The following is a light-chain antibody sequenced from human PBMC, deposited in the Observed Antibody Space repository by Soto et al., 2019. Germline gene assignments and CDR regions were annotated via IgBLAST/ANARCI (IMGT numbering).Light chain of an antibody. J-gene: IGKJ4*01. CDR3: QQFYDLPLT. CDR2: DAS. CDR1: QDITNY. V-gene: IGKV1-33*01. Sequence: DIQMTQSPSSLSASVGDRVTITCQASQDITNYLNWYQQKPGQAPKLLIYDASNLEIGVPSRFRGSGSGTYFTFTISRLQPEDIATYYCQQFYDLPLTFGGGTKVDMK.